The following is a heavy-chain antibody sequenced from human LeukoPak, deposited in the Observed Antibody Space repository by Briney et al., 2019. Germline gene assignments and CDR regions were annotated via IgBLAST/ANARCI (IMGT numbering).Heavy chain of an antibody. J-gene: IGHJ4*02. D-gene: IGHD1-26*01. CDR3: ARDLPRLVGARRATDY. CDR2: ISAYNGNT. Sequence: ASVKVSCKASGDTFTSYGISWVRQAPGQGLEWMGWISAYNGNTNYAQKLQGRVTMTTDTSTSTAYMELRSLRSDDTAVYYCARDLPRLVGARRATDYWGQGTLVTVSS. V-gene: IGHV1-18*01. CDR1: GDTFTSYG.